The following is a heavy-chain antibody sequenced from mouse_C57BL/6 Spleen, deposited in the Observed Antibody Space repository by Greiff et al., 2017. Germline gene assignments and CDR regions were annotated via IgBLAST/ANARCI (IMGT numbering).Heavy chain of an antibody. CDR1: GYSITSGYY. J-gene: IGHJ4*01. CDR2: ISYDGSN. Sequence: DVKLQESGPGLVKPSQSLSLTCSVTGYSITSGYYWNWLRQFPGNKLEWMGYISYDGSNNYNPSLKNRISITRDTSKNQFFLKLTSVTTEDTATYYCAREEGDAMDYWGQGTSVTVSS. V-gene: IGHV3-6*01. CDR3: AREEGDAMDY.